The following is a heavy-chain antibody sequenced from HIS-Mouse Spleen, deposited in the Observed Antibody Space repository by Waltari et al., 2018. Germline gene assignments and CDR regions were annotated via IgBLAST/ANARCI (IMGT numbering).Heavy chain of an antibody. CDR1: GGSISSSSYY. Sequence: QLQLQESGPGLVKPSETLSLTCTVSGGSISSSSYYWGWIRQPPGKGLEWIGSIYYSGSTYYNPSLQGRVTISVDTSKNQFSLKLGSVTAADTAVYYCARHEGQQLVTSLFDYWGQGTLVTVSS. CDR3: ARHEGQQLVTSLFDY. D-gene: IGHD6-13*01. J-gene: IGHJ4*02. V-gene: IGHV4-39*01. CDR2: IYYSGST.